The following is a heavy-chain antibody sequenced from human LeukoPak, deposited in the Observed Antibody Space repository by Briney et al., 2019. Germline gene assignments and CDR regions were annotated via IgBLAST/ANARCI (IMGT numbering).Heavy chain of an antibody. Sequence: SETLSLTCTVSGGSISRSSYFWGWIRQPPGKGLEWIGYIYYSGSTNYNPSLKSRVTISVDTSKNQFSLKLSSVTAADTAVYYCARVITIFGVVTAYYFDYWGQGTLVTVSS. D-gene: IGHD3-3*01. V-gene: IGHV4-61*05. CDR1: GGSISRSSYF. J-gene: IGHJ4*02. CDR2: IYYSGST. CDR3: ARVITIFGVVTAYYFDY.